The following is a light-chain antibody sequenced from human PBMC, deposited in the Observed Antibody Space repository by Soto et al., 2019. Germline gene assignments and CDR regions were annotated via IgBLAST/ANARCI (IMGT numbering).Light chain of an antibody. Sequence: DIQMTQSPSTLSASVVDRVTLTFXASQRIIIFLAWYQQKLGKAPKLXXDDXSSLESGGPSRLSGSGSGTEFTLPISSLHPDDFATYYCQQYKSDSGTFGQGTKVDIK. V-gene: IGKV1-5*01. J-gene: IGKJ1*01. CDR2: DXS. CDR3: QQYKSDSGT. CDR1: QRIIIF.